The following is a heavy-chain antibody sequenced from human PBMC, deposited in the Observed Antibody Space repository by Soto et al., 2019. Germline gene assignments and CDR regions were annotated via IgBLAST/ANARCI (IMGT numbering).Heavy chain of an antibody. J-gene: IGHJ6*02. CDR1: GFTFSSYS. Sequence: GGSMGLSCASSGFTFSSYSMNCFRQAAGKGLEWLSSISSSSSYIYYADSVKGRFTISRDNAKNSLYLQMNSLRAEDTAVYYCARVRYSGYDNYGMDVWGQGTTVTVSS. CDR2: ISSSSSYI. D-gene: IGHD5-12*01. V-gene: IGHV3-21*04. CDR3: ARVRYSGYDNYGMDV.